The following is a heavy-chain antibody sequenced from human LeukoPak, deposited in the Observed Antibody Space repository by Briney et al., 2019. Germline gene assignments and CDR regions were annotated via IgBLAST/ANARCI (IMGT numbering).Heavy chain of an antibody. J-gene: IGHJ4*02. Sequence: SETLSLTCTVSGGSISSFSWSWIRQPAGKGLEWIGRIYTSGSTKYNPSLTSRVTMSVDTSKNQFSLKLRSVTAADTAVYYCARAVHCSGGSCYFDYWGQGTLVTVSS. CDR2: IYTSGST. CDR1: GGSISSFS. CDR3: ARAVHCSGGSCYFDY. V-gene: IGHV4-4*07. D-gene: IGHD2-15*01.